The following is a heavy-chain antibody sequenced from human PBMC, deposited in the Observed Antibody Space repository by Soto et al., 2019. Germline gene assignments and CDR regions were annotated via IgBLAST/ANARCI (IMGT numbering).Heavy chain of an antibody. CDR2: FSYSGST. CDR1: GGSITSSSYY. CDR3: ARGYYDSSGYYPGGFDY. D-gene: IGHD3-22*01. J-gene: IGHJ4*02. V-gene: IGHV4-39*01. Sequence: QLQLQESGPGLVRTSETLSLTCSVSGGSITSSSYYWGWIRQPPGKGLQWIGSFSYSGSTDYNPSLRSRVSTSADTPKNQFSLKLSAVTAEDTAVYYCARGYYDSSGYYPGGFDYWGQGTLVTVSS.